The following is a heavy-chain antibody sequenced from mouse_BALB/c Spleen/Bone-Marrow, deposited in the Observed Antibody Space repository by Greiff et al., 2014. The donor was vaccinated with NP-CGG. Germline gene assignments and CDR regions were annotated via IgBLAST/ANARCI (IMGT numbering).Heavy chain of an antibody. CDR2: IGYSGST. CDR3: ARGRDYFDY. CDR1: GYSITSDYA. J-gene: IGHJ2*01. Sequence: EVKLMESGPGLVKPSQSLSLTCTVTGYSITSDYAWNWIRQFPGNKLEWMGYIGYSGSTSYNPSLKSRISITRDTSKNQFFLQLNSVTTEDTATYYCARGRDYFDYWGQGTTRTVSS. V-gene: IGHV3-2*02.